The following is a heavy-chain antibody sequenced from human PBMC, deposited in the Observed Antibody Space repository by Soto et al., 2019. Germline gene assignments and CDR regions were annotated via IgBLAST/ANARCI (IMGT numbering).Heavy chain of an antibody. Sequence: EVQLLESGGGLVQPGGSLRLSCAASRFTFSTHAMSWVRQAPGKGLEWVSGISGGGGTTYYADSVRGRFTISRDNSKNKLYVQMNSLRAEDTAVYYCVKDYGIVRTPSLCDAWGQGTLVTVSS. CDR3: VKDYGIVRTPSLCDA. CDR1: RFTFSTHA. J-gene: IGHJ5*02. D-gene: IGHD1-26*01. CDR2: ISGGGGTT. V-gene: IGHV3-23*01.